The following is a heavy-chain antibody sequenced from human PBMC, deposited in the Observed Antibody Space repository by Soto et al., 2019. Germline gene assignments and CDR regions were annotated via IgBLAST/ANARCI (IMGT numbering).Heavy chain of an antibody. Sequence: EVQLVESGGGLVKPGASLRLSCAASGFTFRSYSMSWVRQAPGRGLEWVSSISSSSSYIYYADSLKGRFTISRDNAKNSLYLQMNSLRAEDTDVYYCARDSYDFWTAYSYWGQGTQVTVSS. CDR3: ARDSYDFWTAYSY. V-gene: IGHV3-21*01. CDR2: ISSSSSYI. CDR1: GFTFRSYS. J-gene: IGHJ4*02. D-gene: IGHD3-3*01.